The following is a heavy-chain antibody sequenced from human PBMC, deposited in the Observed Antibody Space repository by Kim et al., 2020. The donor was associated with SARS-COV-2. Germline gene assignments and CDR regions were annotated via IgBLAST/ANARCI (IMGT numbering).Heavy chain of an antibody. CDR3: ARLPPDYF. CDR2: ISAYNGRT. V-gene: IGHV1-18*01. Sequence: ASVKVSCSASGFDFVTHAFVWVRQAPGQGLEWPGWISAYNGRTDYGDKFRGRLTLTADVSSETVFMDLGRLTSDDSATYYCARLPPDYF. D-gene: IGHD3-16*01. J-gene: IGHJ4*01. CDR1: GFDFVTHA.